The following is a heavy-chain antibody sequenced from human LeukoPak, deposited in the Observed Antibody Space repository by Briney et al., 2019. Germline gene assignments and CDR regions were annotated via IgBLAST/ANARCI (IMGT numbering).Heavy chain of an antibody. CDR1: GFSFSDYF. Sequence: GGSLRLSCAVSGFSFSDYFVHWVRQAPGKGPEWVSSISTSGTYIHYADSVKGRFTISRDNAKNSLFLQMDSLRAEDTAMYYCAIDFAFSYPWGQGTLVTVSS. V-gene: IGHV3-21*01. CDR3: AIDFAFSYP. J-gene: IGHJ5*02. D-gene: IGHD3-3*01. CDR2: ISTSGTYI.